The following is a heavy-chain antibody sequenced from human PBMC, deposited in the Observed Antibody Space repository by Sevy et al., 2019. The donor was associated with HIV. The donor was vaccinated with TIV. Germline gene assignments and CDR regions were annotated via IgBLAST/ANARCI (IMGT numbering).Heavy chain of an antibody. CDR3: AREGCTKPHDY. Sequence: GGSLRLSCAASGFTFSKYSMRWVRQPPGKGLEWVSTFSFGCGEINYADSVKGRFTISRDNSKSSVYLQMNNLRPEDTAVYYCAREGCTKPHDYWGQGTLVTVSS. CDR2: FSFGCGEI. J-gene: IGHJ4*02. V-gene: IGHV3-23*01. D-gene: IGHD2-8*01. CDR1: GFTFSKYS.